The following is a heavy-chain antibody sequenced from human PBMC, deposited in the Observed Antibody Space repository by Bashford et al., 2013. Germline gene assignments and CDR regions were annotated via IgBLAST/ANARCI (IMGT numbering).Heavy chain of an antibody. D-gene: IGHD3-10*01. Sequence: SETLSLTCTVSGGSISSGSCYWSWIRQHPGKGPEWIGNIYYTGSTYYNPSLKSRVTISVDTSKIQFSLKLTSVTAADTAVYYCARGLYFGSGSSYSWFDPWGQGTLVTVSS. J-gene: IGHJ5*02. CDR2: IYYTGST. CDR3: ARGLYFGSGSSYSWFDP. V-gene: IGHV4-31*03. CDR1: GGSISSGSCY.